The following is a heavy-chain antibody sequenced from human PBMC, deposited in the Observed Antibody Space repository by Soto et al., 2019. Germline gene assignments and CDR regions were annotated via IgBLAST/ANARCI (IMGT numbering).Heavy chain of an antibody. J-gene: IGHJ6*02. Sequence: AAALVYPTHPLRLDCTSSWFSLRNARMGVTWIREPPGKALEWLAHIFSNDEKSYSTSLKSRLTVSKDTSKSQVVFTMTNMDPVATATYCCARIQGYYDRSGYPATFYYYGMDVWVQGTTVTVSS. CDR1: WFSLRNARMG. V-gene: IGHV2-26*01. CDR2: IFSNDEK. CDR3: ARIQGYYDRSGYPATFYYYGMDV. D-gene: IGHD3-22*01.